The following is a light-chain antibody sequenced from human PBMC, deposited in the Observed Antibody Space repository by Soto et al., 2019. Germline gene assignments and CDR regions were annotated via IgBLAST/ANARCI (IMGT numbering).Light chain of an antibody. Sequence: QSVLTQPPSVSGAPGPRVTISCTGSSSNIGAGYDVHWYQQLPGTAPKLLIYRNTNRPSGVPDRFSGSKSGTSASLAITGLQAEDEADYYCQSYDSRLSGYVFGTGTKVTVL. CDR2: RNT. CDR1: SSNIGAGYD. V-gene: IGLV1-40*01. CDR3: QSYDSRLSGYV. J-gene: IGLJ1*01.